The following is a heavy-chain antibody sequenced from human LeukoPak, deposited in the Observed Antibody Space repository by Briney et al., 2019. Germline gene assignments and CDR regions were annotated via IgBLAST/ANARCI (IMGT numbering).Heavy chain of an antibody. CDR1: GFTFSSYA. V-gene: IGHV3-30*04. D-gene: IGHD3-10*01. CDR3: ARAGTRLWFGELSYIDY. Sequence: EGSLRLSCAASGFTFSSYAMHWVRQAPGKGLEWVAVISYDGSNKYYADSVKGRFTISRDNSKNTLYLQMNSLRAEDTAVYYCARAGTRLWFGELSYIDYWGQGTLVTVSS. J-gene: IGHJ4*02. CDR2: ISYDGSNK.